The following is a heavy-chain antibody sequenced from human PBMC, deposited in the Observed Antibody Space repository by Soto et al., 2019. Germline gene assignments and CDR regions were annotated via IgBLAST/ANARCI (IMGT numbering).Heavy chain of an antibody. V-gene: IGHV3-30*18. D-gene: IGHD3-10*01. CDR3: AKSLSLVRGVPHYMDV. CDR2: ISYDGSNK. CDR1: GFTFSSYG. J-gene: IGHJ6*03. Sequence: GGSLRLSCAASGFTFSSYGMHWVRQAPGKGLEWVAVISYDGSNKYYADSVKGRFTISRDNSKNTLYLQMNSLRAEDTAVYYCAKSLSLVRGVPHYMDVWGKGTTVIVSS.